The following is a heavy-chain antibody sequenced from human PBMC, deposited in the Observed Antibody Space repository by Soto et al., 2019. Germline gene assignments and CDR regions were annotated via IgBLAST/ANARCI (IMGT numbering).Heavy chain of an antibody. CDR3: ARHWSDYPYDY. V-gene: IGHV4-59*01. J-gene: IGHJ4*02. Sequence: PSETLSLTCAVSGGSISSYYWSWIRRPPGKGLEWIAYSDSSGSANYNPSLKSRVTISLDTSENQFSLKVSSVTAADTAVYYCARHWSDYPYDYWGQGTLVTVSS. D-gene: IGHD3-3*01. CDR1: GGSISSYY. CDR2: SDSSGSA.